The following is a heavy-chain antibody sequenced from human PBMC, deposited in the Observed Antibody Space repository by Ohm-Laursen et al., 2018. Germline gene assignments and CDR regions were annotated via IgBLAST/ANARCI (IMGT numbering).Heavy chain of an antibody. J-gene: IGHJ4*02. CDR3: ARDKRASSGTNPLWY. D-gene: IGHD6-19*01. V-gene: IGHV1-18*01. Sequence: GSSVKVSCKASGYTFTNYGISWVRQAPGQGLEWMGWISAYNGNTNYAQKLQGRVTMTTDTSTSTAYMELRSLRSDDTAVYYCARDKRASSGTNPLWYWGQGTLVTVSS. CDR1: GYTFTNYG. CDR2: ISAYNGNT.